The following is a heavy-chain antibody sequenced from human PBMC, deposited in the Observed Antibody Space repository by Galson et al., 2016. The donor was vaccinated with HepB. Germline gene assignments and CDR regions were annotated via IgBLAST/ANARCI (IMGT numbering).Heavy chain of an antibody. V-gene: IGHV3-23*01. Sequence: SLRLSCAASGFTFSSYAMSWVRQAPGKGLEWVSTITGSGGSIHYADYVKGRFTISRDNSKNTLYRQMISLRADDTAVYYCAKDQVPVRYFDWYFDLWGRGTLVTVSS. CDR3: AKDQVPVRYFDWYFDL. CDR2: ITGSGGSI. D-gene: IGHD3-9*01. J-gene: IGHJ2*01. CDR1: GFTFSSYA.